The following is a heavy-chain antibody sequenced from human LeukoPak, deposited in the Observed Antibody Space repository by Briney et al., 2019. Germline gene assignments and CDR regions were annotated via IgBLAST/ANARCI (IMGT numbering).Heavy chain of an antibody. Sequence: SETLSLTCTVSGGSISSSSYYWGWIRQPPGKGLEWIGYIYHSGSTYYNPSLKSRVTISVDRSKNQFSLKLSSVTAADTAVYYCARVGDFRAFDIWGQGTMVTVSS. D-gene: IGHD3-3*01. J-gene: IGHJ3*02. V-gene: IGHV4-30-2*01. CDR2: IYHSGST. CDR3: ARVGDFRAFDI. CDR1: GGSISSSSYY.